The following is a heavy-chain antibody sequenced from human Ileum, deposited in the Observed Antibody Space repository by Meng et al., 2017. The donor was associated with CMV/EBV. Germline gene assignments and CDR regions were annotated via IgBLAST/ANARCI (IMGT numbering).Heavy chain of an antibody. V-gene: IGHV3-23*01. J-gene: IGHJ4*02. CDR3: AKGVGPHDY. CDR2: ISGSGGST. D-gene: IGHD3-16*01. Sequence: LSCAASGFTFSRYAMSWVRQAPGKGLEWVSAISGSGGSTYYADSVKGRFIISRDNSKNTLYLQMNSLRAEDTAVYYCAKGVGPHDYWGQGTLVTVSS. CDR1: GFTFSRYA.